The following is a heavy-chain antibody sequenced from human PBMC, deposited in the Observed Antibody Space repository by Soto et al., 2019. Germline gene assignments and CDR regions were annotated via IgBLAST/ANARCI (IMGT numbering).Heavy chain of an antibody. CDR1: GFTFSSYG. J-gene: IGHJ6*02. Sequence: GGSLRLSCAASGFTFSSYGMHWVRQAPGKGLEWVAVIWYDGSNKYYADSVKGRFTISRDNSKNTLYLQMNSLRAEDTAVYYCARDPGRDRVVPAADYYYYYGMDVWGQGTTVTVSS. CDR2: IWYDGSNK. CDR3: ARDPGRDRVVPAADYYYYYGMDV. V-gene: IGHV3-33*01. D-gene: IGHD2-2*01.